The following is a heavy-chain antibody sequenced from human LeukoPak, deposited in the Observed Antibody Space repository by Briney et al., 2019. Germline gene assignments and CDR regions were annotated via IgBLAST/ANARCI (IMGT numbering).Heavy chain of an antibody. CDR2: FDPEDGET. V-gene: IGHV1-24*01. CDR1: GYTLTELP. Sequence: ASVKVSCKVSGYTLTELPMHWVRQAPGKGLEWMGGFDPEDGETIYAQKFQGRVTMTEDTSTDTAYMELSSLRSEDTAVYYCATDPRVRGVIIPYFDYWGQGTLVTVSS. D-gene: IGHD3-10*01. CDR3: ATDPRVRGVIIPYFDY. J-gene: IGHJ4*02.